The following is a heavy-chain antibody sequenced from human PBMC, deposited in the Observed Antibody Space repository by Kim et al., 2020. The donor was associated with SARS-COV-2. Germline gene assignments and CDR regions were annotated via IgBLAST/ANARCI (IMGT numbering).Heavy chain of an antibody. D-gene: IGHD2-21*01. CDR3: GRGSRGPDY. CDR2: ISESSGYT. Sequence: GGSLRLSCVVSGLTFNTYAMTWVRQAPGKGLEWVACISESSGYTYYTDSVKGRFTISWDTSKSTLYLQMNSLRVEDTAVYYCGRGSRGPDYWGQGALARVSS. J-gene: IGHJ1*01. CDR1: GLTFNTYA. V-gene: IGHV3-23*01.